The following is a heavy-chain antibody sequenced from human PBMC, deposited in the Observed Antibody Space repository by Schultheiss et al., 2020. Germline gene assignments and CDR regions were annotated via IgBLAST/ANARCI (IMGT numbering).Heavy chain of an antibody. CDR3: ARYCSSVNCYWSFDY. Sequence: SQTLSLTCAVSGYSISSGYYWGWIRQPPGKGLEWIGSIYYSGSTYYNPSLKSRVTISVDTSKNQFSLKLSSVTAADTAVYYCARYCSSVNCYWSFDYWGQGTLVNVSS. CDR1: GYSISSGYY. J-gene: IGHJ4*02. V-gene: IGHV4-38-2*01. CDR2: IYYSGST. D-gene: IGHD2-2*01.